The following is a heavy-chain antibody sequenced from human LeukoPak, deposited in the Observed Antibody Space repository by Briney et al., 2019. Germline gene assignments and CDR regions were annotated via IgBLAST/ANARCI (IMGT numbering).Heavy chain of an antibody. CDR2: ISSSSSYI. Sequence: GGSLSLSCAASGFTFSSYSMNWVRQAPGKGLEWVSSISSSSSYIYYADSVKGRFTISRDNAKNSLYLQMNSLRAEDTAVYYCAKTVVPASMWVDYWGQGTLVTVSS. V-gene: IGHV3-21*01. CDR1: GFTFSSYS. J-gene: IGHJ4*02. CDR3: AKTVVPASMWVDY. D-gene: IGHD2-2*01.